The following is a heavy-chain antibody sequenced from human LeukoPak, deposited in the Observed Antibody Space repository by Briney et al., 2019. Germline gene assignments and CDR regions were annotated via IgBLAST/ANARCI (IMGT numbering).Heavy chain of an antibody. CDR1: GFTFSNAW. V-gene: IGHV3-15*01. J-gene: IGHJ4*02. Sequence: GGSLRLSCAASGFTFSNAWMSWVRQAPGKGLEWIGRIRSKTDGGTTDYAAPVKDRFTISRDDSKSTLYLQMNSLRTEDTAVYYCSTDLRWELQVVYWGQGTLVTVSS. CDR2: IRSKTDGGTT. CDR3: STDLRWELQVVY. D-gene: IGHD4-23*01.